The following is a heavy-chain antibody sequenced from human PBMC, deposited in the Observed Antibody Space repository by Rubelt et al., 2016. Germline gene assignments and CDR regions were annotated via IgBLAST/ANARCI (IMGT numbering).Heavy chain of an antibody. V-gene: IGHV4-34*11. CDR2: IYYSGTT. D-gene: IGHD3-16*01. CDR1: GGSFSGYY. Sequence: QVQLQQWGAGLLKPSETLSLTCAVYGGSFSGYYWSWIRQPPGKGLEWIGYIYYSGTTDYYPSLKGRATISGDTSKNQFSLKLSSVTAADTAVYYCARISRYYYMDVWGKGTTVTVSS. J-gene: IGHJ6*03. CDR3: ARISRYYYMDV.